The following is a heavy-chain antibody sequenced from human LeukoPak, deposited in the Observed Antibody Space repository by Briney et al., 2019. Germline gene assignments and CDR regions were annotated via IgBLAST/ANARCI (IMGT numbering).Heavy chain of an antibody. CDR3: GRDRGSSLYFDT. J-gene: IGHJ4*02. CDR2: ISYSGST. Sequence: PSETLSLTCTVSGGSISTYYWSWIRQSPGKRLEWIGYISYSGSTEYNPSLQSRLTISVDTSKNHFSLRLTSVTAADTAVYYCGRDRGSSLYFDTWGQGTLVTVSS. V-gene: IGHV4-59*01. D-gene: IGHD6-13*01. CDR1: GGSISTYY.